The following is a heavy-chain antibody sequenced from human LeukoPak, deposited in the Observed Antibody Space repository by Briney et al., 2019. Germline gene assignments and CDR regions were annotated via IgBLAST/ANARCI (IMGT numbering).Heavy chain of an antibody. V-gene: IGHV3-7*01. Sequence: GGSLRLSCAASGFIFTNFFMSWVRQAPGKGLEWVASIKHDGSEKYYVDSVRGRFTISRDNTMNSLYLQMSSLRAEDTAVYYCATDRGWRTTGYYLYYFEYWGQGTLVTFSS. D-gene: IGHD3-9*01. CDR1: GFIFTNFF. CDR2: IKHDGSEK. CDR3: ATDRGWRTTGYYLYYFEY. J-gene: IGHJ4*02.